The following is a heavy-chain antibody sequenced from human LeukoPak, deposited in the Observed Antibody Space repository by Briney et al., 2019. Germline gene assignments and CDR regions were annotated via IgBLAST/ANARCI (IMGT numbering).Heavy chain of an antibody. V-gene: IGHV4-59*01. J-gene: IGHJ4*02. D-gene: IGHD4-17*01. CDR2: IYYSGST. CDR3: AREIYGDYFDY. CDR1: GGSISSYY. Sequence: SETLSLTCTVSGGSISSYYWSWIRQPPGKGLEWIGFIYYSGSTNYNPSLKSRVTISVDTAKLQFSLKLSSVTAADTAVYYCAREIYGDYFDYWGQGTLVTVSS.